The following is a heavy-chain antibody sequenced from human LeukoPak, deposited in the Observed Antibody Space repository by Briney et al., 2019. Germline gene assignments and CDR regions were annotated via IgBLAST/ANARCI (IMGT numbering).Heavy chain of an antibody. V-gene: IGHV4-59*01. D-gene: IGHD6-19*01. CDR2: VYYTGST. J-gene: IGHJ4*02. CDR3: ARTPIPQYSSGRYTSYYLDY. CDR1: GGSISNYY. Sequence: SETLSLTCTVSGGSISNYYYLTRIRQPPGKGLEWIGYVYYTGSTNFNPSLKSRVTMSLDTSRNQFSLKLTSLTAAVTAVYYCARTPIPQYSSGRYTSYYLDYWGQGTLVTVSS.